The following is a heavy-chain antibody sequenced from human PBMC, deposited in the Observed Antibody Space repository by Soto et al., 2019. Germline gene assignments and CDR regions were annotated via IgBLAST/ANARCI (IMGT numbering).Heavy chain of an antibody. D-gene: IGHD6-13*01. CDR1: GFTFGSYG. CDR3: AKDSTYSSSWYFGY. V-gene: IGHV3-23*01. Sequence: GGSLRLSCAASGFTFGSYGLSWVRQTPGKGLEWVSAISCSGGTTYYADSVKGRFTISRDNSKNTLFLQMNSLRADDTAVYYCAKDSTYSSSWYFGYWGQGTLVTVSS. CDR2: ISCSGGTT. J-gene: IGHJ4*02.